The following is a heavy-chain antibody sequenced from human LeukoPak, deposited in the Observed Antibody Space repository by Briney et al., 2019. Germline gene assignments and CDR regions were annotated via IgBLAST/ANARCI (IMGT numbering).Heavy chain of an antibody. Sequence: GGPLRLSCAASGFTFSSYSMSWVRQAPGEGLEWVSSISSSSSYIYYADSVKGRFTISRDNAKNSLYLQMSSLRAEDTAVYYCARANDNYYYYYMDVWGKGTTVTISS. D-gene: IGHD3-9*01. J-gene: IGHJ6*03. CDR3: ARANDNYYYYYMDV. CDR1: GFTFSSYS. V-gene: IGHV3-21*01. CDR2: ISSSSSYI.